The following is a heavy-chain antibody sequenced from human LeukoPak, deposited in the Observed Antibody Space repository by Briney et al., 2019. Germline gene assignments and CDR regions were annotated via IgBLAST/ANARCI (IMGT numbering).Heavy chain of an antibody. D-gene: IGHD4-17*01. CDR3: ARPTTVTDYDACDI. CDR1: GYIFTDYY. V-gene: IGHV1-2*02. Sequence: GASVKVSCKTSGYIFTDYYMHWVRQAPGQGLEWMGWINLNSGGTNYLQKFQGRVTTTRDTSITTAYMELSSLRPDDTAVYYCARPTTVTDYDACDIWGQGTMVTVSS. J-gene: IGHJ3*02. CDR2: INLNSGGT.